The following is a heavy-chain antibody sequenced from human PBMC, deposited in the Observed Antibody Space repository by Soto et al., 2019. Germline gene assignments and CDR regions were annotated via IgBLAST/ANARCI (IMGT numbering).Heavy chain of an antibody. CDR1: GGSVTNSSYY. Sequence: SETLSLTCTVFGGSVTNSSYYWGWIRQSPGKGLEWIGSVYYRGRSYSKSSVKSRVTISVDTSKNRFSLSLNSVTASDTAVYFCVSQRTTVPTQAYFDYWGPGALVTVSS. CDR3: VSQRTTVPTQAYFDY. D-gene: IGHD4-17*01. J-gene: IGHJ4*02. V-gene: IGHV4-39*01. CDR2: VYYRGRS.